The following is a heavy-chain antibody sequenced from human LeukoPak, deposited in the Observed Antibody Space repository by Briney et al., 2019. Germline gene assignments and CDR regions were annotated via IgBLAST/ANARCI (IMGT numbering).Heavy chain of an antibody. CDR3: ARDAYTTTSNWLDP. D-gene: IGHD4-17*01. J-gene: IGHJ5*02. CDR2: ITGDGSDI. CDR1: GFALNKYW. V-gene: IGHV3-74*01. Sequence: GGSLRLSCEASGFALNKYWMHWVRQAPGKGLVWVSRITGDGSDIAYADSVKGRFTVSRDDAKNTLFLQMTSLRVEDTAIYYCARDAYTTTSNWLDPWGQGTLVTVSS.